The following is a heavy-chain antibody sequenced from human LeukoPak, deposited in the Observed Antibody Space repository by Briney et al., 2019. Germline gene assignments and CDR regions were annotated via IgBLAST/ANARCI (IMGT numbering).Heavy chain of an antibody. CDR1: GGSFSGYY. CDR3: ARDRGYSYGRDAFDI. J-gene: IGHJ3*02. V-gene: IGHV4-34*01. Sequence: PSETLFLTCAVYGGSFSGYYWSWIRQPPGKGLEWIGEINHSGSTNYNPSLKSRVTISVDTSKNQFSLKLRSVTAADTAVYYCARDRGYSYGRDAFDIWGQGTMVTVSS. D-gene: IGHD5-18*01. CDR2: INHSGST.